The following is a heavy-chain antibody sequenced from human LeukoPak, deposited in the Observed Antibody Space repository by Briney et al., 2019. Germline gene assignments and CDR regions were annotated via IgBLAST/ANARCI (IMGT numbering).Heavy chain of an antibody. CDR3: AAFDI. V-gene: IGHV3-7*01. J-gene: IGHJ3*02. CDR1: GFTFNNLW. CDR2: IKEDGSEK. Sequence: GGSLRLSCAASGFTFNNLWMTWFRQAPGKGLEWVANIKEDGSEKNYLDSVKGRFTISRDNAKNSLYLQMNSLRAEDTAVYYCAAFDICGQGTTVTVSS.